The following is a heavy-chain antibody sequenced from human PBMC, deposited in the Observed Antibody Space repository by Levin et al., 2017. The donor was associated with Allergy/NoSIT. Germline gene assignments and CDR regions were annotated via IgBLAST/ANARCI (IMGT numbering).Heavy chain of an antibody. V-gene: IGHV4-39*01. Sequence: SETLSLTCTVSGGSISTSSYYWGWFRQPPGTGLEWTATIYYSGSTYYNPSLTSRLTISVDTSKNQFSLKLSSVSAEDTAVYFWAGVRWGLGYYYGMDVWGQGTTVTVSS. CDR3: AGVRWGLGYYYGMDV. CDR2: IYYSGST. J-gene: IGHJ6*02. CDR1: GGSISTSSYY. D-gene: IGHD2-8*01.